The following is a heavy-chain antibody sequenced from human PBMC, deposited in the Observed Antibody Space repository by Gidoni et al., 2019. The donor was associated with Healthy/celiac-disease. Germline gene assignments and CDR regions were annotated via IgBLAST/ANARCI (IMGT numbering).Heavy chain of an antibody. V-gene: IGHV3-7*03. CDR2: IKQDGSEK. Sequence: EVQLVESGGGLVQPGGSLRLSCAASGFPFSSYWMSWVRQAPGKGLEWVANIKQDGSEKYYVDSVKGRFTISRDNAKNSLYLQMNSLRAEDTAVYYCARTYLGPGSYFGGQGTLVTVSS. CDR1: GFPFSSYW. J-gene: IGHJ4*02. D-gene: IGHD1-26*01. CDR3: ARTYLGPGSYF.